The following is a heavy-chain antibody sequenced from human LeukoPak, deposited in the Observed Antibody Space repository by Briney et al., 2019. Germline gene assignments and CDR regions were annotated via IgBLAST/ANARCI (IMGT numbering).Heavy chain of an antibody. D-gene: IGHD6-13*01. V-gene: IGHV4-39*01. CDR3: ATLTAAGTVDY. CDR1: GGSISCSSCY. J-gene: IGHJ4*02. CDR2: IYYSGNT. Sequence: SETLSLTCTVSGGSISCSSCYWGWIRQPPGRGLEWVASIYYSGNTYHNPSLKSRVTISVDTSKDQFSLKLSSVTAADTAVYYCATLTAAGTVDYWGQGTLDTVSS.